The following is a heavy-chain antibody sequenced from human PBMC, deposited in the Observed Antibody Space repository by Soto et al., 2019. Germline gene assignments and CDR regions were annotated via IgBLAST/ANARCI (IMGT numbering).Heavy chain of an antibody. V-gene: IGHV3-30*18. Sequence: GGSLRLSCAASGFTFSSYGMHWVRQAPGKGLEWVAVISYDGSNKYYADSVKGRFTISRDNSKNTLYLQMNSLRAEDTAVYYCAKESEAVPELDYWGQGTLVTVSS. CDR3: AKESEAVPELDY. J-gene: IGHJ4*02. CDR2: ISYDGSNK. D-gene: IGHD6-19*01. CDR1: GFTFSSYG.